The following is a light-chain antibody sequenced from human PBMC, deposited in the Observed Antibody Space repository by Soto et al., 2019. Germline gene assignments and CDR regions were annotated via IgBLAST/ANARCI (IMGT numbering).Light chain of an antibody. CDR1: QSISSY. J-gene: IGKJ1*01. CDR3: QQYNSYSRT. CDR2: AAS. V-gene: IGKV1-39*01. Sequence: DIKLTQSPSSLSASLLARVTIXCRASQSISSYLNWYQQKPGKAPKLLIYAASSLQSGVPSRFSGSGSGTEFTLAISSLQPDDFATYYCQQYNSYSRTFGQGTKVDIK.